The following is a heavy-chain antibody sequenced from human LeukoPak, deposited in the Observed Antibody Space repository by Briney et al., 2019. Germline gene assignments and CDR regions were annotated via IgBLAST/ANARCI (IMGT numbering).Heavy chain of an antibody. J-gene: IGHJ4*02. CDR2: IYYSGST. Sequence: PSETLSLTCTVSGGSISSSSYYWGWIRQPPGKGLEWIGSIYYSGSTYYNPSLKSRVTISVDTSKSQFSLKLSSVTAADTAVYYCARHRAVYYDFWSGYYPSDYFDYWGQGTLVTVSS. V-gene: IGHV4-39*01. CDR3: ARHRAVYYDFWSGYYPSDYFDY. D-gene: IGHD3-3*01. CDR1: GGSISSSSYY.